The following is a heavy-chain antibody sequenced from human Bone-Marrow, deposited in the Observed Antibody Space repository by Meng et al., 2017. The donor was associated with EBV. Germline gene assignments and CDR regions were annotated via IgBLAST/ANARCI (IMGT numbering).Heavy chain of an antibody. J-gene: IGHJ4*02. D-gene: IGHD3-10*01. CDR1: GGTFSSDA. CDR2: LIPMAGAP. CDR3: ASESGRGFTPDY. Sequence: RVGEVGADGKKPGSSVKCSCTTPGGTFSSDALSWVRQAPGQGLVWRGGLIPMAGAPYYAQNFQGRVTITADESTSTHYMELSNLRSEDTAMYYCASESGRGFTPDYWGQGTLVTVSS. V-gene: IGHV1-69*01.